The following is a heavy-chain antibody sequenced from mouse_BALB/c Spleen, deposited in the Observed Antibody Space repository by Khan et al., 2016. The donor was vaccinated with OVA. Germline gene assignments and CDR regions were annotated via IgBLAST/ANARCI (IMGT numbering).Heavy chain of an antibody. D-gene: IGHD2-4*01. V-gene: IGHV2-2*02. Sequence: QVQLKESGPGLVQPSQSLSITCTVSGFSLTTYGVHWVRQSPGKGLEWLGVIWSGGSTDYNAAFISRLSISKDSSKSQVFFKMNSLPVNDTAIYYGGKSYDYDEALAYWGQGTLVTVAS. J-gene: IGHJ3*01. CDR3: GKSYDYDEALAY. CDR1: GFSLTTYG. CDR2: IWSGGST.